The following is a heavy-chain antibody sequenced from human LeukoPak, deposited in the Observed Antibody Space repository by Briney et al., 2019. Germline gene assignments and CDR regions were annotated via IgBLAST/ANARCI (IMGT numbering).Heavy chain of an antibody. CDR3: AREYCSSTSRLYDY. V-gene: IGHV3-48*01. CDR1: GFTFSSYS. Sequence: GGSLRLSCAASGFTFSSYSMNWVRQAPGKGLEWVSYISSSSSTIYYADSVKGRFTISRDKAKNSLYLQMNSLRAEDTAVYYCAREYCSSTSRLYDYWGQGTLVTVSS. CDR2: ISSSSSTI. J-gene: IGHJ4*02. D-gene: IGHD2-2*01.